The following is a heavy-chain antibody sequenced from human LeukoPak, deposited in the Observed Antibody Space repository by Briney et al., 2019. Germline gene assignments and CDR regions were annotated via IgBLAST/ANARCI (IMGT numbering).Heavy chain of an antibody. J-gene: IGHJ4*02. Sequence: GGSLRLSCAASGFTFSSYGMHWVRQAPGKGLEGVAFIRYDGSNKYYADSVKGRFTISRDNSKNTLYLQMNSLRAEDTAVYYCAKDACSSTSCYGYYFDYWGQGTLVTVSS. V-gene: IGHV3-30*02. D-gene: IGHD2-2*01. CDR2: IRYDGSNK. CDR3: AKDACSSTSCYGYYFDY. CDR1: GFTFSSYG.